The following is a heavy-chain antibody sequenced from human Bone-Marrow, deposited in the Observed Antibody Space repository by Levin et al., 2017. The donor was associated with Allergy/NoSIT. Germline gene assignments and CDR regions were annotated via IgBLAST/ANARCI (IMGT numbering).Heavy chain of an antibody. V-gene: IGHV5-51*01. CDR3: ARHRGIVAMTDGLDI. J-gene: IGHJ3*02. D-gene: IGHD5-12*01. Sequence: GGSLRLSCKGSGYSFSNFWIGWVRQMPGKGLEWMGIIYPGDSDTRYSPSFQGQVTISADKSITTAYLQWSSLKASDTAMYYCARHRGIVAMTDGLDIWGQGTMVSVSS. CDR2: IYPGDSDT. CDR1: GYSFSNFW.